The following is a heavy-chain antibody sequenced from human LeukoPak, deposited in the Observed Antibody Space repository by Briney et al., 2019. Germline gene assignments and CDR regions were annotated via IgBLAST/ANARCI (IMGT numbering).Heavy chain of an antibody. CDR1: GYTFTGYY. J-gene: IGHJ4*02. D-gene: IGHD3-22*01. V-gene: IGHV1-2*02. Sequence: ASVKVSCKASGYTFTGYYMHWVRQAPGQGLEWMGWINPNSGGTNYAQKFQGRVTITRDTSTSTAYMELSRLRSDDTAVYYCERDARNYYDSSGYYYFDYWGQGTLVTVSS. CDR2: INPNSGGT. CDR3: ERDARNYYDSSGYYYFDY.